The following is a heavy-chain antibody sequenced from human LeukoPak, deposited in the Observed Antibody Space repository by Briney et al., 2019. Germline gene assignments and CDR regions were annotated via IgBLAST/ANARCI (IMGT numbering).Heavy chain of an antibody. V-gene: IGHV4-59*01. D-gene: IGHD1-26*01. J-gene: IGHJ3*02. CDR2: IYYSGST. CDR3: ARDLGADAFEI. Sequence: SETLSLTCTVSGGSISSYYWSWIRQPPGKGLEWIGYIYYSGSTNYNPSLKSRVTISVDTSKNQFSLKLSSVTAADTAVYYCARDLGADAFEIWGQGTMVTVSS. CDR1: GGSISSYY.